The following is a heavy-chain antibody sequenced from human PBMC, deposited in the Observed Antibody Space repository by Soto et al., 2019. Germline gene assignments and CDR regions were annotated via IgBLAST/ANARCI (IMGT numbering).Heavy chain of an antibody. CDR3: ARDRAEDY. CDR2: ISSSSSTI. J-gene: IGHJ4*02. V-gene: IGHV3-48*01. Sequence: EVQLVEFGGGLVQPGGSLRLSCAASGFTFSGYSMNWVRQAPGKGLEWVSYISSSSSTIYYADSVEGRFTISRDNAKNSLYLQMNSLRAEDTAVYYCARDRAEDYWGQGTLVTVSS. CDR1: GFTFSGYS.